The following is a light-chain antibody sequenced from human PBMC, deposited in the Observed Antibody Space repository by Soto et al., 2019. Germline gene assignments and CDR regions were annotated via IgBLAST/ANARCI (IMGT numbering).Light chain of an antibody. V-gene: IGLV2-11*01. Sequence: QAMLTQPSSVSGSPGQSVTISCTGTSSDVGDYKYVSWYQQHPGKAPKLMIYDVTKRPSGVPDRFSGSKSGRTASLTISGLQAADDADYYCCSYTGSLYVFGTGTKVTGL. J-gene: IGLJ1*01. CDR3: CSYTGSLYV. CDR2: DVT. CDR1: SSDVGDYKY.